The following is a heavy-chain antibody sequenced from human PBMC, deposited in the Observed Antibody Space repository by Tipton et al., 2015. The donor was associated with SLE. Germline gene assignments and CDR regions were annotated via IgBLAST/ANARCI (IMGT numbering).Heavy chain of an antibody. Sequence: TLSLTCTVSGGSISSYYWSWIRQPPGKGLEWIGYIYYSGSTNYNPSLKSRVTISVDTSKNQFSLKLSSVTAADTAVYYCARGSAGSSWGWFDPWGQGTLVTVSS. J-gene: IGHJ5*02. CDR2: IYYSGST. CDR1: GGSISSYY. CDR3: ARGSAGSSWGWFDP. V-gene: IGHV4-59*12. D-gene: IGHD6-13*01.